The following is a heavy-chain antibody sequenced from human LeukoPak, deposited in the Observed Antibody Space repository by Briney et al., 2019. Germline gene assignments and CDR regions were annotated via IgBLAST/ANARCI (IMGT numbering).Heavy chain of an antibody. V-gene: IGHV3-23*01. J-gene: IGHJ6*03. Sequence: PGGSLRLSCAASGFTFSSYAMSWVRQAPGKGLEWVSAISGSGGSTYYADSVKGRFTISRDNSKNTLYLQMNSLRAEDTAVYYCAKFLEGATRFDYYYMDVWGKGTTVTVSS. CDR3: AKFLEGATRFDYYYMDV. CDR1: GFTFSSYA. CDR2: ISGSGGST. D-gene: IGHD1-26*01.